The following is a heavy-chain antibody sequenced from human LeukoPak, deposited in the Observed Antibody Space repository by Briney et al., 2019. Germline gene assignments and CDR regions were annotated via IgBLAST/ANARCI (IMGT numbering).Heavy chain of an antibody. V-gene: IGHV4-38-2*01. CDR3: ARHGSYDILTGYYTLDY. CDR2: IYHSGST. D-gene: IGHD3-9*01. Sequence: PSETLSLTCAVSGYSISSGYYWGWIRQPPGKGLEGIGSIYHSGSTYYNPSLKSRVTISVDTSKNQFSLKLSSVTAADTAVYYCARHGSYDILTGYYTLDYWGQGTLVTVSS. CDR1: GYSISSGYY. J-gene: IGHJ4*02.